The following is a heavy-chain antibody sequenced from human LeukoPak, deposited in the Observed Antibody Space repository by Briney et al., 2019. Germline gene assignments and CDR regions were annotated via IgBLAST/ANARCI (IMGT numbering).Heavy chain of an antibody. V-gene: IGHV3-48*02. CDR3: AREDGGKADI. Sequence: PGGSLRLSCAASGFTFSSYNMNWVRQAPGKGLEWVSYISSSNNTIDYADSVKGRFSISRDNAKNSLYLQMKSLRDEDTAVYYCAREDGGKADIWGQGTMVTVSS. J-gene: IGHJ3*02. D-gene: IGHD4-23*01. CDR1: GFTFSSYN. CDR2: ISSSNNTI.